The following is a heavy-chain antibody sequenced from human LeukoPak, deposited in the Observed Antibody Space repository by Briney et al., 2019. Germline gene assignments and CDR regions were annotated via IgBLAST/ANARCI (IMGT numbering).Heavy chain of an antibody. CDR3: ARHTTGYNSPRDSFNI. D-gene: IGHD1-1*01. V-gene: IGHV1-69*06. J-gene: IGHJ3*02. CDR2: IIPIFGTA. Sequence: SVKVSCKASGGTFSSYAISWVRQAPGQGLEWMGGIIPIFGTANYAQKFQGRVTITADKSTSTAYMELSSLRSEDTAVYYCARHTTGYNSPRDSFNIWGQGTMVTVSS. CDR1: GGTFSSYA.